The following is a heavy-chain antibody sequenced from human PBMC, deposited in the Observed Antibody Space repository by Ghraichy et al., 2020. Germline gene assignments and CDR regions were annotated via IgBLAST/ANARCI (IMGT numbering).Heavy chain of an antibody. J-gene: IGHJ4*02. CDR2: ISRGNTNI. Sequence: GGSLRLSCAASGFTLSNFSMNWVRQVPGKGLEWVSFISRGNTNIYYADSVKGRFTISRDNARNSLYLQMNSLRDEDTAVYYCARGRHDFLTGYYPASYDCWGQGTLVTVSS. CDR1: GFTLSNFS. D-gene: IGHD3-9*01. V-gene: IGHV3-48*02. CDR3: ARGRHDFLTGYYPASYDC.